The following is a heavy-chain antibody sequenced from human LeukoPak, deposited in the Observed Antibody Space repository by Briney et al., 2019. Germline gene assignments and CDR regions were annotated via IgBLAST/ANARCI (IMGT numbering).Heavy chain of an antibody. CDR1: GFTFSSYS. J-gene: IGHJ5*02. CDR2: ISSSSSYI. D-gene: IGHD3-10*01. CDR3: ARDLVQQGDWFDP. Sequence: GGSLRLSCAASGFTFSSYSMNWVRQAPGKGLELVSSISSSSSYIYYADSVKGRFTISRDNAKNSLYLQMNSLRAEDTAVYYCARDLVQQGDWFDPWGQGTLVTVSS. V-gene: IGHV3-21*01.